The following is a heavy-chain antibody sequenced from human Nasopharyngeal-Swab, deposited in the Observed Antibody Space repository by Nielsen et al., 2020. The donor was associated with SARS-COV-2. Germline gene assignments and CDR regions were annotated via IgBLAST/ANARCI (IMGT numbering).Heavy chain of an antibody. Sequence: VRQAPGKGLEWVAVISYDGSSKYYADSVKGRFTISRDNSKNTLYLQMNSLRAEDTAVYYCARSLGGYDYLDYWGQGTLVTVSS. CDR2: ISYDGSSK. V-gene: IGHV3-30-3*01. CDR3: ARSLGGYDYLDY. J-gene: IGHJ4*02. D-gene: IGHD5-12*01.